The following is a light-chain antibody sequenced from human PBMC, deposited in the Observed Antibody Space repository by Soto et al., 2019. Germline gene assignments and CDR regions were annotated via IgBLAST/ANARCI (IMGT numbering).Light chain of an antibody. J-gene: IGKJ4*01. Sequence: MTQSPSSLSASVVAIVSITCRASQGISSYLGWYQQKPGKAPNLLIYDASTLHSGVPSRFSGGGSGTDFTLTISSLQPEDFATYYCQKVNAYPSTCGGGHKVAIK. CDR1: QGISSY. CDR2: DAS. V-gene: IGKV1-9*01. CDR3: QKVNAYPST.